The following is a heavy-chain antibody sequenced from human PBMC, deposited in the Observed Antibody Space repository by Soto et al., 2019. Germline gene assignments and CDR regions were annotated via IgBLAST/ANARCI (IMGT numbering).Heavy chain of an antibody. D-gene: IGHD3-9*01. CDR3: ARGAGYRPYNWFDP. CDR1: GGSISSGGYY. J-gene: IGHJ5*02. CDR2: IYYSGST. Sequence: SETLSLTCTVSGGSISSGGYYWSWIRQHPGKGLEWIGYIYYSGSTYYNPSLKSRVTISVDTSKNQFSLKLSSVTAADTAVYYCARGAGYRPYNWFDPWGQGTLVTVSS. V-gene: IGHV4-31*03.